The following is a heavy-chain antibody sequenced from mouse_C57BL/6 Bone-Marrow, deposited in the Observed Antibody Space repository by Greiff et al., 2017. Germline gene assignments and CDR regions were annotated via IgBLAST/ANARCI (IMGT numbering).Heavy chain of an antibody. V-gene: IGHV1-64*01. Sequence: QVQLQQPGAELVKPGASVKLSCKASGYTFTSYWMHWVKQRPGQGLEWIGMIHPNSGSTNYNEKFKSKATLTVDKSSSTAYMQLSSLTSEDTAVYYCTRSLIYYGTNYWGQCTTLTVSS. D-gene: IGHD1-1*01. CDR1: GYTFTSYW. J-gene: IGHJ2*01. CDR3: TRSLIYYGTNY. CDR2: IHPNSGST.